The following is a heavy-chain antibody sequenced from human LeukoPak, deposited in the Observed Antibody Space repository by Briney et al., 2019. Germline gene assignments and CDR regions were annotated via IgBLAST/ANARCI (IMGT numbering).Heavy chain of an antibody. J-gene: IGHJ4*02. CDR3: ARLGQLALDY. D-gene: IGHD6-13*01. Sequence: PGGPLRLSCAASGFTFRSYWMSWVRQAPGKGLEWVANIKHDGIEKHYVDSVEGRFTVSRDNVKNSLYLQMNSLRAEDTAVYFCARLGQLALDYWGQGTLVTVSS. V-gene: IGHV3-7*04. CDR2: IKHDGIEK. CDR1: GFTFRSYW.